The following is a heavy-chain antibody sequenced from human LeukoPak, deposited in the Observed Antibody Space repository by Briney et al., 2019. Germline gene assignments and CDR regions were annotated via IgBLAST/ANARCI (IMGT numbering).Heavy chain of an antibody. V-gene: IGHV3-48*03. J-gene: IGHJ4*02. CDR2: ISSSGNTI. D-gene: IGHD3-16*01. CDR1: GFTFNSYE. CDR3: ARDGAMGAGPDHFDY. Sequence: PGRSLRLSCAASGFTFNSYETNWVRQAPGKGLEWVSYISSSGNTIYYADSVKGRFTISRDNAKNSLSLQMNSLRAEDTAVYYCARDGAMGAGPDHFDYWGQGTLVTVSS.